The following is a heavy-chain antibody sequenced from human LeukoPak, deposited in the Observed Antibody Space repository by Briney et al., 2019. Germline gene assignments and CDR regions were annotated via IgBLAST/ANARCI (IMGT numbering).Heavy chain of an antibody. CDR3: GREGARAISHASDI. J-gene: IGHJ3*02. CDR1: GFPFSNYW. Sequence: GGSLRLSCVASGFPFSNYWMTWVRQAPGKGLEWVANIIQDGDEKNHVGSVKGRFSISRDNAKNSVYLQMNRLRVEDTAVYYCGREGARAISHASDISGQGTMVTVSS. D-gene: IGHD3-16*01. CDR2: IIQDGDEK. V-gene: IGHV3-7*01.